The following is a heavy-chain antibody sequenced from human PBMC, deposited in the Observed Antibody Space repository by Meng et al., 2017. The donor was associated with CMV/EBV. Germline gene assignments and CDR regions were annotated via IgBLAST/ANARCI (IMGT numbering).Heavy chain of an antibody. CDR2: FDPEDGET. V-gene: IGHV1-24*01. CDR1: GYTLTELS. D-gene: IGHD6-19*01. CDR3: ATGGYSSGWYYY. J-gene: IGHJ4*02. Sequence: ASVKVSRKVSGYTLTELSRHWVRQAPGKGLEWMGGFDPEDGETIYAQKFQGRVTMTEDTSTDTAYMELSSLRSEDTAVYYCATGGYSSGWYYYWGQGTLVTVSS.